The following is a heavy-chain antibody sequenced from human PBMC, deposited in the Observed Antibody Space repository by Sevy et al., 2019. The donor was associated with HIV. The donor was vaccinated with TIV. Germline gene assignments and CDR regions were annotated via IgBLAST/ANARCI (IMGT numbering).Heavy chain of an antibody. CDR1: GFTFSNYG. CDR3: AQDLAGPGRRYFDY. CDR2: IRYDGSDK. D-gene: IGHD6-13*01. J-gene: IGHJ4*02. V-gene: IGHV3-30*02. Sequence: GGSLRLSCAASGFTFSNYGMHWVRQVPGKGLEWVTFIRYDGSDKYYAASVKGRFTISRDDSKNTLYLQMDSLTPEDTAIYYCAQDLAGPGRRYFDYWGQGTLVTVSS.